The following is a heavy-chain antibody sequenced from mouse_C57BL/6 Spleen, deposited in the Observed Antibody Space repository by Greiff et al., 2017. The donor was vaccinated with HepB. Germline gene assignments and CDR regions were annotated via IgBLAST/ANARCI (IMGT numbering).Heavy chain of an antibody. V-gene: IGHV1-52*01. CDR3: ARWDYGSSGYFDY. D-gene: IGHD1-1*01. CDR1: GYTFTSYW. Sequence: QVQLQQPGAELVRPGSSVKLSCKASGYTFTSYWMHWVKQRPIQGLEWIGNIDPSDSETHYNQKFKDKATLTVDKSSSTAYMQLSSLTSEDSAVYDCARWDYGSSGYFDYWGQGTTLTVSS. CDR2: IDPSDSET. J-gene: IGHJ2*01.